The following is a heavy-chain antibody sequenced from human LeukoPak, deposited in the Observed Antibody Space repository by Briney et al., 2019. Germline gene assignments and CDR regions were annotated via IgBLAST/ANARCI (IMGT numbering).Heavy chain of an antibody. D-gene: IGHD5-12*01. Sequence: SETLSLTCTVSGGSISSSSYYWGWIRQPPGKGLEWIGSIYYSGSTYYNPSLKSRVTISVDTSKNQFSLKLSSVTAADTAVYYCARGGGYASPIGYWGQGALVTVSS. CDR2: IYYSGST. V-gene: IGHV4-39*07. CDR3: ARGGGYASPIGY. J-gene: IGHJ4*02. CDR1: GGSISSSSYY.